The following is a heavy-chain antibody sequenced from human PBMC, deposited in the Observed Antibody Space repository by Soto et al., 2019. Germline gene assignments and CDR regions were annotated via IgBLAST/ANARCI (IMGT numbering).Heavy chain of an antibody. CDR2: IIPVFDIA. Sequence: QLQLVQSGADGKQPGSSVKVSCNTSGGPFGSSAISWVRQAPAQGLEWMGEIIPVFDIANYAKNFQGRLTSTADDTTGTVFMQLSSLISEDTAVYFCARLRREWVEDFDVWSVGTSVTVSS. CDR3: ARLRREWVEDFDV. J-gene: IGHJ3*01. D-gene: IGHD3-3*01. V-gene: IGHV1-69*01. CDR1: GGPFGSSA.